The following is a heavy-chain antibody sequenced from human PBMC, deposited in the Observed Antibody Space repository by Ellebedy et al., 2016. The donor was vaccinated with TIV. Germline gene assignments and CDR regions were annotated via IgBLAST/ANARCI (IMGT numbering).Heavy chain of an antibody. D-gene: IGHD6-19*01. CDR2: ISYDGSNK. CDR1: GFTFSSYA. CDR3: AKVKGIAVAGIGYYFDY. V-gene: IGHV3-30-3*01. J-gene: IGHJ4*02. Sequence: GGSLRLSXAASGFTFSSYAMHWVRQAPGKGLEWVAVISYDGSNKYYADSVKGRFTISRDNSKNTLYLQMNSLRAEDTAVYYCAKVKGIAVAGIGYYFDYWGQGTLVTVSS.